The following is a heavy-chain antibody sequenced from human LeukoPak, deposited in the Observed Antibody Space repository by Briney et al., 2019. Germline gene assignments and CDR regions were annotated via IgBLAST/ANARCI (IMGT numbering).Heavy chain of an antibody. CDR1: GYTFTGYY. CDR2: INPNSGGT. CDR3: ARDGSGINPLDY. Sequence: ASVKVSCKASGYTFTGYYMHWVRQAPGQGLEWMGWINPNSGGTNYAQKFQGRVTMTRDTSISAAYMELSRLRSDDTAVYYCARDGSGINPLDYWGQGTLVTVSS. D-gene: IGHD3-10*01. V-gene: IGHV1-2*02. J-gene: IGHJ4*02.